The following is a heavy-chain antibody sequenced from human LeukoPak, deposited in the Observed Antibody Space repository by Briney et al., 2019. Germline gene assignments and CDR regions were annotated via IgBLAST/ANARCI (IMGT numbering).Heavy chain of an antibody. D-gene: IGHD3-22*01. CDR3: AYDSSGSY. V-gene: IGHV4-39*07. J-gene: IGHJ4*02. Sequence: SETLSLTCTVSGGSVSSGSYYWNWIRQPPGKGLEWIGEINHSGTTNYNPSLKSRVTISVDTSKNQFSLKLSSVTAADTAVYYCAYDSSGSYWGQGTLVTVSS. CDR2: INHSGTT. CDR1: GGSVSSGSYY.